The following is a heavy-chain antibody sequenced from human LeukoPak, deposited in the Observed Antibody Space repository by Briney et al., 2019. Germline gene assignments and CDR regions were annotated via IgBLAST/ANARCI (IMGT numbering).Heavy chain of an antibody. CDR3: AKDNIVVVPAAIS. CDR1: GFTFSSYA. Sequence: GGSLRLSCAASGFTFSSYAMSWVRQAPGKGLDWVSAISGCGGSTYYADSVKGRFTISRDNSKNTQYLQMNSLRAEDTAVYYCAKDNIVVVPAAISWGQGTLVTVSS. D-gene: IGHD2-2*01. V-gene: IGHV3-23*01. CDR2: ISGCGGST. J-gene: IGHJ5*02.